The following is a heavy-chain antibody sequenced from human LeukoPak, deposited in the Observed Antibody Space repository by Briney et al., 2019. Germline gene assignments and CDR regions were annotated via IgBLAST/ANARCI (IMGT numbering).Heavy chain of an antibody. CDR2: INHSGST. CDR1: GGSFSGYY. D-gene: IGHD3-22*01. V-gene: IGHV4-34*01. CDR3: ARDWPYYYDGSAYYNAFDI. J-gene: IGHJ3*02. Sequence: SETLSLTCAVYGGSFSGYYWSWIRQPPGKGLEWIGEINHSGSTNYNPSLKSRVTISIDTSKNQFSLKLSSVTAADTAVYYCARDWPYYYDGSAYYNAFDIWGQGTMVTVSS.